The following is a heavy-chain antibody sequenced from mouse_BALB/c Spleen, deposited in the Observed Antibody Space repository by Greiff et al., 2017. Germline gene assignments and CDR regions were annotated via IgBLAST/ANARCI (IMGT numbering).Heavy chain of an antibody. Sequence: VKVVESGPGLVAPSQSLSITCTVSGFSLTSYGVHWVRQPPGKGLEWLGVIWAGGSTNYNSALMSRLSISKDNSKSQVFLKMNSLQTDDTAMYYCARDYRSYAMDYWGQGTSVTVSS. CDR1: GFSLTSYG. D-gene: IGHD2-14*01. CDR2: IWAGGST. J-gene: IGHJ4*01. CDR3: ARDYRSYAMDY. V-gene: IGHV2-9*02.